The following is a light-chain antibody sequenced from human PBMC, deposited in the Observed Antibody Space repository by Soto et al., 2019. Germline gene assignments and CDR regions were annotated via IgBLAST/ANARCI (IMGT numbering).Light chain of an antibody. J-gene: IGLJ2*01. CDR3: SSYTSSSTLVV. V-gene: IGLV2-14*01. CDR2: DVN. CDR1: SSDVGGYNY. Sequence: QSALTQPASVSGSPGQSITISCTGTSSDVGGYNYVSWYQQHPGKAPKVMIYDVNNRPSGVSNRFSGSKSGNTASLTIYGLQAEDEADYYCSSYTSSSTLVVFGGGTKLTVL.